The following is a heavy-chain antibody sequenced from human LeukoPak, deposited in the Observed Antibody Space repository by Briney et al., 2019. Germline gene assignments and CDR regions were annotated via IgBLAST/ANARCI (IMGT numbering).Heavy chain of an antibody. CDR3: AKTTTGYSSGRYPAWPIDY. D-gene: IGHD2-15*01. V-gene: IGHV3-23*01. J-gene: IGHJ4*02. CDR1: GFTFGSYA. Sequence: GGSLRLPCAASGFTFGSYAMYWVRQAPGKGLEWVSGIFGSGGSAHYADSVKGRFTISRDNSKNTVYLQMDSLRAEDTAIYYCAKTTTGYSSGRYPAWPIDYWGQGTLVTVSS. CDR2: IFGSGGSA.